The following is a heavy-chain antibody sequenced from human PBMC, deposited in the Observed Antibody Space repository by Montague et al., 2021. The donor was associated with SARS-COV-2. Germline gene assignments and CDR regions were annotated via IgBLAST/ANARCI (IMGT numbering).Heavy chain of an antibody. CDR2: IYSGGST. CDR3: ARSRVSSGRGAFDI. J-gene: IGHJ3*02. V-gene: IGHV3-53*01. CDR1: GLTVSSNY. D-gene: IGHD6-19*01. Sequence: SLRLSCAASGLTVSSNYMSWVRQAPGKGLEWVSVIYSGGSTYYADSVKGRFTISRDNSKNTLYLQMNSLRAEDAAVYYCARSRVSSGRGAFDIWGQGTMVTVSS.